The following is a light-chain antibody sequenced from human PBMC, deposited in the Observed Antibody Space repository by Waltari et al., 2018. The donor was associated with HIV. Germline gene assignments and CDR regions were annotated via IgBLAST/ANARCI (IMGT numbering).Light chain of an antibody. J-gene: IGLJ3*02. V-gene: IGLV3-9*01. CDR2: RDS. CDR3: QVWDSSGGV. Sequence: SYELTQPLSVSVALGQTARITCGGNNIGSKNVNWYQQKPGQAPVLVIYRDSNQPSGIPERFSGSNSGNTATLTISRAQAGDEADYYCQVWDSSGGVFGGGTKLTVL. CDR1: NIGSKN.